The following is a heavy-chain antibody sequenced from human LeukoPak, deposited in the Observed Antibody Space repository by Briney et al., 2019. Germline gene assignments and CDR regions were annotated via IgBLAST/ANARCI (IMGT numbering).Heavy chain of an antibody. V-gene: IGHV3-74*01. CDR1: GFTFSSYW. Sequence: GGSLRLSCAASGFTFSSYWMHWVRQAPGKGLVWVSRINIDGSTSNYAGSVKGRFTISRDHAKNAVYLQMNSLRVEDTAVYYCARASDLATPPFGYWGQGTLVTVSS. D-gene: IGHD5-24*01. CDR3: ARASDLATPPFGY. J-gene: IGHJ4*02. CDR2: INIDGSTS.